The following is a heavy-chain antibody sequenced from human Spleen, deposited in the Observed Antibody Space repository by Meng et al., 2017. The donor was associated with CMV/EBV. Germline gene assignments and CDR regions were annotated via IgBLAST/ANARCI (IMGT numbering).Heavy chain of an antibody. CDR1: GFTFSSYT. Sequence: GGSLRLSCAASGFTFSSYTLHWVRQAPGKGLDWVALISFDGSNTYYADAVTGRFTISRDSSKNTLYLQMNSLRAEDTAVYFCARAEIVPTTVQGGAFDVWGQGTMVTVSS. D-gene: IGHD2-2*01. CDR2: ISFDGSNT. V-gene: IGHV3-30*04. CDR3: ARAEIVPTTVQGGAFDV. J-gene: IGHJ3*01.